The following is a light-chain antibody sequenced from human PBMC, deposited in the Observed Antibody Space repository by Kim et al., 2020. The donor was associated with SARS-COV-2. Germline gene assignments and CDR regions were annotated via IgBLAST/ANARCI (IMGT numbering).Light chain of an antibody. V-gene: IGKV3-20*01. CDR1: QSVIAGN. CDR2: GAS. CDR3: QQYGYSPWT. Sequence: SPRVKAPPSCAASQSVIAGNLACYKNNPGRPPRPLIFGASTRATGIPDSFGGGGFGTDFTLTISRREPEDLAMYYCQQYGYSPWTFGHGTKVDIK. J-gene: IGKJ1*01.